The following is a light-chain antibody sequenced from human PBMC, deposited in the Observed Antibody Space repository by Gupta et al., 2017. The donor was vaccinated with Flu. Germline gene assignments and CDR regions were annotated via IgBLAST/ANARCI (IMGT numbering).Light chain of an antibody. CDR1: QSISTW. CDR3: QQYNSFSGT. J-gene: IGKJ1*01. V-gene: IGKV1-5*03. CDR2: KAS. Sequence: DIQMTQSPSTLSASVGDRVTITCRASQSISTWLAWYQQKPGIVPRLLIYKASSLESGVPSRFSGSGSGTEFTLTISSLQPDDFATYYCQQYNSFSGTFGQGTKVEIK.